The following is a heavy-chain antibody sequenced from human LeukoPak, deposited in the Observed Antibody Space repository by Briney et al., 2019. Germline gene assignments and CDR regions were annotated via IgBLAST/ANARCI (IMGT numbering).Heavy chain of an antibody. J-gene: IGHJ5*02. CDR3: ARDQEAGDRFYNWFDP. Sequence: ASVKVSCKASGYTSTGYFIHWVRQAPGQGLEWMGWINPNSGGTNYAEKFQGRVTMTRDTSISTACMELSSLRSDDTAVYYCARDQEAGDRFYNWFDPWGQGTLVTVSS. V-gene: IGHV1-2*02. CDR2: INPNSGGT. D-gene: IGHD3-10*01. CDR1: GYTSTGYF.